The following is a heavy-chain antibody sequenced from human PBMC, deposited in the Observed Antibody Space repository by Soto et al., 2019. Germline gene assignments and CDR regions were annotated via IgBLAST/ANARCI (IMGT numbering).Heavy chain of an antibody. CDR1: GGSLSSYY. V-gene: IGHV4-59*01. Sequence: PSETLSLTCTVSGGSLSSYYWSWIRQAPGKGLEWIGYIYYSGSTNYNPSLKSRVTISVDTSKNQFSLKLSSVTAADTAVYYCARGYDYVWGSYRIPFDYWGQGTLVTVSS. CDR3: ARGYDYVWGSYRIPFDY. J-gene: IGHJ4*02. CDR2: IYYSGST. D-gene: IGHD3-16*02.